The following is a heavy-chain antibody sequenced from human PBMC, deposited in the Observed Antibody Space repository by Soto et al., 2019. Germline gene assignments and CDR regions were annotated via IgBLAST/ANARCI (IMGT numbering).Heavy chain of an antibody. V-gene: IGHV4-61*01. J-gene: IGHJ6*02. CDR2: IYYSGST. D-gene: IGHD6-13*01. Sequence: QVQLQESGPGLVKPSETLSLTCTVSGGSVSSGSYYWSWIRQPPGKGLEWIGYIYYSGSTNYNPSLKSRVTIAVDTSKNQFSLTLSSVTAADTAVYYCARRQQRGYYYYYGMDVWGQGTTVTVSS. CDR3: ARRQQRGYYYYYGMDV. CDR1: GGSVSSGSYY.